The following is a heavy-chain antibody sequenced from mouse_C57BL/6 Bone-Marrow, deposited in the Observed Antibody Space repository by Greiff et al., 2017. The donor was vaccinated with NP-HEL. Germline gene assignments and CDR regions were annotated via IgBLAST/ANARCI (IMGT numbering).Heavy chain of an antibody. J-gene: IGHJ1*03. D-gene: IGHD1-1*01. Sequence: QVHVKQSGPELVKPGASVKISCKASGYAFSSSWMNWVKQRPGKGLEWIGRIYPGDGDTNYNGKFKGKATLTADKSSSTAYVQLSSLTSEASAVYYCALGSYSSGSTPSYWYFDVWGTGTTVTVSS. CDR3: ALGSYSSGSTPSYWYFDV. CDR2: IYPGDGDT. CDR1: GYAFSSSW. V-gene: IGHV1-82*01.